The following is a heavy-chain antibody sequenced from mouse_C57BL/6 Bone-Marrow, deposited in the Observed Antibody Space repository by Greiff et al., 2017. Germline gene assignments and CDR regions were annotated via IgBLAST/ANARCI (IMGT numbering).Heavy chain of an antibody. V-gene: IGHV5-6*01. CDR1: GFTFSSYG. Sequence: EVQLVESGGDLVKPGGSLKLSCAASGFTFSSYGMSWVRQTPDKRLEWVATISSGGSYTYYPDSVKGRFTISRDNAKNTLYLQMSSLKSEDTAMYYCARRGIYYDPYFDYWGQGTTLTVSS. J-gene: IGHJ2*01. CDR3: ARRGIYYDPYFDY. CDR2: ISSGGSYT. D-gene: IGHD2-4*01.